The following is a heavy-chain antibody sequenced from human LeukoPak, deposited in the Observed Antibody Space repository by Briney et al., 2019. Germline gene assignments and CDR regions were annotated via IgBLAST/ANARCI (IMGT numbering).Heavy chain of an antibody. D-gene: IGHD2-2*01. CDR1: GYTFTGYY. Sequence: ASVKVSCKASGYTFTGYYMHWVRQAPGQGLEWMGGIIPIFGTANYAQKFQGRVTITTDESTSTAYMELSSLRSEDTAVYYCARGFCSSASCYGPYNWFDPWGQGTLVTVSS. V-gene: IGHV1-69*05. CDR2: IIPIFGTA. CDR3: ARGFCSSASCYGPYNWFDP. J-gene: IGHJ5*02.